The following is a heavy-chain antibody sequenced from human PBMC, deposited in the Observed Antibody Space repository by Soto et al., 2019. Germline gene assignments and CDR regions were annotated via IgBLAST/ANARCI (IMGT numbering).Heavy chain of an antibody. CDR2: INSKAHGGTT. J-gene: IGHJ4*02. D-gene: IGHD3-22*01. CDR1: DFILSDAW. CDR3: ASYRDSSGLRRYDF. V-gene: IGHV3-15*07. Sequence: EVQLEESGGGLIKPGESLTLSCAASDFILSDAWMKWVRQAPGKGLEWVGRINSKAHGGTTDYSAPLKGRFTILRDDSKSTLYLQMNSLQTEDRAMYYCASYRDSSGLRRYDFWGEGAVVTVSS.